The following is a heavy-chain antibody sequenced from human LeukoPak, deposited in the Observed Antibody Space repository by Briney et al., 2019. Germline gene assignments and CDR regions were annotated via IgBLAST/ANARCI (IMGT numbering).Heavy chain of an antibody. Sequence: GGSLRLSCAASGFTFSSYAMSWVRQAPGKGLEWVSAISGSGGSTYYADSVKGRFTISRDNSKNTLYLQMNSLRAEDTAIFYCAKELYSVLTATIDYWGQGTPVTVSS. D-gene: IGHD3-10*02. J-gene: IGHJ4*02. V-gene: IGHV3-23*01. CDR2: ISGSGGST. CDR1: GFTFSSYA. CDR3: AKELYSVLTATIDY.